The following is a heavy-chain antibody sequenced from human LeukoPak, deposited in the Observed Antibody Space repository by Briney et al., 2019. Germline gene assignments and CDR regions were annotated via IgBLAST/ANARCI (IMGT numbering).Heavy chain of an antibody. CDR2: IYYSGST. J-gene: IGHJ3*02. CDR3: AMTSGSYFMDAFDI. CDR1: GGSFSGYY. V-gene: IGHV4-59*08. Sequence: PSETLSLTCAVYGGSFSGYYWSWIRQPPGKGLEWIGYIYYSGSTNYNPSLKSRVTISVDTSKNQFSLKLSSVTAADTAVYYCAMTSGSYFMDAFDIWGQGTMVTVSS. D-gene: IGHD1-26*01.